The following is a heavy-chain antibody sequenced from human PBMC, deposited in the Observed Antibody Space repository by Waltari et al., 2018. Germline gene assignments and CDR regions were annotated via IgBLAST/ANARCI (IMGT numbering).Heavy chain of an antibody. D-gene: IGHD3-3*01. CDR1: GGSISSSSYY. CDR2: IYYSGST. CDR3: ARHPNYDVWSGYDGDY. J-gene: IGHJ4*02. V-gene: IGHV4-39*01. Sequence: QLQLQESGPGLVKPSETLSLTCTVSGGSISSSSYYWGWIRQPPGKGLEWIGIIYYSGSTYYNPSLKSRVTISVDTSKNQFALKLSSVTAADTAVYYCARHPNYDVWSGYDGDYWGQGTLVTVSS.